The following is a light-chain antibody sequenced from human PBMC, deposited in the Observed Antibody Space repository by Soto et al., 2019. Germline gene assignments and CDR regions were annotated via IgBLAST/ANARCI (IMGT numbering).Light chain of an antibody. Sequence: QSALTQPPSASGSPGQSVTISCTGTSSDVGGYNYVSWYQQHPGKAPKLMIYEVSKRPSGIPDRFSGSKSGNMASLTVSGLQAEDEGDYYCASYAASNAVIFGGGTKVTVL. CDR1: SSDVGGYNY. CDR3: ASYAASNAVI. V-gene: IGLV2-8*01. J-gene: IGLJ2*01. CDR2: EVS.